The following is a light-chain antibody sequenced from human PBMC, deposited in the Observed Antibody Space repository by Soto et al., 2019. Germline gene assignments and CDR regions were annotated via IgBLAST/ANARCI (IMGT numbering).Light chain of an antibody. CDR2: AAS. CDR3: QQSYTTPRLS. Sequence: DFRMTQSPSSLSASVGDRVTITCQASQGVRNYVNWYQKKPGEVPKLLIYAASRLESGVPSRFSGSGSGTDFALTINSLQPEDFATYYCQQSYTTPRLSFGGGTRVEFK. CDR1: QGVRNY. J-gene: IGKJ4*01. V-gene: IGKV1-39*01.